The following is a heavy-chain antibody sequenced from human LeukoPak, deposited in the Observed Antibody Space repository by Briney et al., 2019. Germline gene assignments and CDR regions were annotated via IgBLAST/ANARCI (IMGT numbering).Heavy chain of an antibody. D-gene: IGHD4-23*01. V-gene: IGHV4-4*02. CDR2: IYHSGST. CDR3: ARDGKHTPTVVTPGTDAFDI. J-gene: IGHJ3*02. CDR1: GGSISSSNW. Sequence: PSETLSLTCAVSGGSISSSNWWSWVRQPPGKELEWIGEIYHSGSTNYNPSLKSRVTISVDKSKNQFSLKLSSVTAADTAVYYCARDGKHTPTVVTPGTDAFDIWGQGTMVTVSS.